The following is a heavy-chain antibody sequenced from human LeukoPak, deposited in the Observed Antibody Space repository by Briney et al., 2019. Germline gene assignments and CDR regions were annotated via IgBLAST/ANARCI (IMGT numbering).Heavy chain of an antibody. Sequence: PGGSLRLSCAASGFTFSNYAMSWVRQAPGKGLEWVSAISGSGGSTYYADSVKGRFTISRDNSKNTLHLQMNSLRAEDTAVYYCANFVWVKQLVLGATGYFDYWGQGTLVTVSS. D-gene: IGHD6-13*01. V-gene: IGHV3-23*01. CDR1: GFTFSNYA. J-gene: IGHJ4*02. CDR2: ISGSGGST. CDR3: ANFVWVKQLVLGATGYFDY.